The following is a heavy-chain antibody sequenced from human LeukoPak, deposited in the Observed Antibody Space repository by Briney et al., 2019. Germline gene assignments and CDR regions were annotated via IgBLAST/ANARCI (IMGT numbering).Heavy chain of an antibody. Sequence: SVKVSCKASGGTFSSYAISWVRQAPGQWLEWMGGIIPIFGTANYAQKFQGRVTITTDESTSTAYMELSSLRSEDTAVYYCARDKDLLDAFDIWGQGTMVTVSS. D-gene: IGHD1-26*01. V-gene: IGHV1-69*05. J-gene: IGHJ3*02. CDR1: GGTFSSYA. CDR3: ARDKDLLDAFDI. CDR2: IIPIFGTA.